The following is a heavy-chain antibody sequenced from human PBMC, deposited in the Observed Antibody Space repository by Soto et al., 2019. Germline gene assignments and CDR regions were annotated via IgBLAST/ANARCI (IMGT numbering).Heavy chain of an antibody. D-gene: IGHD3-10*01. CDR1: GGTFSSYT. CDR3: AWYGSGSFDY. V-gene: IGHV1-69*02. CDR2: IIPILGIA. Sequence: QVQLVQSGAEVKKPGSSVKVSCKASGGTFSSYTISWVRQAPGQGLEWMGRIIPILGIANYAQKFQGSVTITADKSTSTAYMELSSLRSEDTAVYYCAWYGSGSFDYWGQGTLVTVSS. J-gene: IGHJ4*02.